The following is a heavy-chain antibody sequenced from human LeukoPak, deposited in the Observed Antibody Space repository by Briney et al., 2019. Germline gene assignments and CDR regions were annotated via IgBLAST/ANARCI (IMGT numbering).Heavy chain of an antibody. V-gene: IGHV3-30*02. CDR1: GFTFSSYD. CDR2: IRYDGSNK. CDR3: AKDKPYDFWYYFDY. D-gene: IGHD3-3*01. Sequence: GGSLRLSCAASGFTFSSYDMHWVRQAPGKGLEWVAFIRYDGSNKYYADSVKGRFTISRDNSKNTLYLQMNSLRAEDTAVYYCAKDKPYDFWYYFDYWGQGTLVTVSS. J-gene: IGHJ4*02.